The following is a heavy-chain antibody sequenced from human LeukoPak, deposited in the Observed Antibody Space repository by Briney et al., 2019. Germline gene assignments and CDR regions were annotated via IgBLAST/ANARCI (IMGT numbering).Heavy chain of an antibody. CDR2: IYYSGST. Sequence: SETLSLTCTVSGGSISSYYWSWIRQPPGKGLEWIGYIYYSGSTNYNPSLKSRVTISVDTSKNQFSLKLSSVTAADTAVYYCARYCSSTSCRNWFDPWGQGTLVTVSS. D-gene: IGHD2-2*01. V-gene: IGHV4-59*01. CDR1: GGSISSYY. J-gene: IGHJ5*02. CDR3: ARYCSSTSCRNWFDP.